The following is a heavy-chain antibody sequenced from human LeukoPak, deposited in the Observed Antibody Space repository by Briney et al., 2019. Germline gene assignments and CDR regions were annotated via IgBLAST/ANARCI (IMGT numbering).Heavy chain of an antibody. CDR1: GFTFSIYA. CDR2: LTFSGGST. CDR3: AKGRTEYAYTSDALDV. D-gene: IGHD2-2*02. Sequence: GGSLRLSCAASGFTFSIYAMCWVRQAPGKGLEWVSTLTFSGGSTYCADSVKGRFTISRDNSKNTLYLQMNSLRAEDTAVYYCAKGRTEYAYTSDALDVWGHGTMITVSS. J-gene: IGHJ3*01. V-gene: IGHV3-23*01.